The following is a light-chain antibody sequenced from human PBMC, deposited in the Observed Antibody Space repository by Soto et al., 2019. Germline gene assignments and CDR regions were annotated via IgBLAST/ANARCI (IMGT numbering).Light chain of an antibody. V-gene: IGKV1-6*01. CDR2: ATS. CDR3: QQSYSTPIT. Sequence: AIQMTQSPSSLSASVGDRVTITCRASQGIRDDLGWYQQKPGKAPNLLIYATSSLQGGVPSRFSGSGSGTDFTLTISRLHPDDFATYYCQQSYSTPITFGQGTRLEIK. CDR1: QGIRDD. J-gene: IGKJ5*01.